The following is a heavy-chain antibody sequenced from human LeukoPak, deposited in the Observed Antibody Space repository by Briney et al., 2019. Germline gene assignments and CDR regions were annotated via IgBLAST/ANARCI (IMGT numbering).Heavy chain of an antibody. V-gene: IGHV3-23*01. Sequence: GGSLRLSCAASGFTFSSYAMSWVRQAPGKGLEWVSAISGSGGSTYYADSVKGRFTISRGNSKNTLYLQMNSLRAEDTAVYYCAKAPLAPIVVVVAATYDYWGQGTLVTVSS. J-gene: IGHJ4*02. CDR2: ISGSGGST. D-gene: IGHD2-15*01. CDR1: GFTFSSYA. CDR3: AKAPLAPIVVVVAATYDY.